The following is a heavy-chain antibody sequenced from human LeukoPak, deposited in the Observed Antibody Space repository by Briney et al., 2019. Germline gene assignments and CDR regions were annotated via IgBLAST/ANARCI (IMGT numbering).Heavy chain of an antibody. CDR2: ISSDGTYK. CDR3: APFATYHRRWFDP. Sequence: GGSLRLSCAAPGFIFSSYGMHWVRQAPGKGLEWVAVISSDGTYKYYADSVKGRFTISRDNSKNMLYLQMNSLRVEDTAVYYCAPFATYHRRWFDPWGQGTLVTVSS. CDR1: GFIFSSYG. V-gene: IGHV3-30*03. D-gene: IGHD3-16*01. J-gene: IGHJ5*02.